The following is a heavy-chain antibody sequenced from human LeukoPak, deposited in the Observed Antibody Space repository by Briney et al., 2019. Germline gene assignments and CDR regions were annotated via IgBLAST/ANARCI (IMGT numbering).Heavy chain of an antibody. CDR1: GGSISSYY. Sequence: PSETLSLTCTVSGGSISSYYWSWIRRPPGKGLEWIGYIYYSGSTNYNPSLKNRVTISVDTSKNQFSLKLSSMTAADTAVYYCARFTYYGSGYYFDYWGQGTLVTVSS. D-gene: IGHD3-10*01. V-gene: IGHV4-59*08. J-gene: IGHJ4*02. CDR3: ARFTYYGSGYYFDY. CDR2: IYYSGST.